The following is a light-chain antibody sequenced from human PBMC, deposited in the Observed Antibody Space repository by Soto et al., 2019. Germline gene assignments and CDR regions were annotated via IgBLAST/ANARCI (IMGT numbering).Light chain of an antibody. CDR3: SLFTTSATLV. J-gene: IGLJ3*02. CDR2: DVS. V-gene: IGLV2-14*03. Sequence: QSVLTQPASVSGSPGQSITISCAGSNSDVGAYNYVSWYQQHPGKAPKLIIFDVSNRPSGVSDRFSASKSGNTASLTISGLQAEDEAEYYCSLFTTSATLVFGGGTQLTVL. CDR1: NSDVGAYNY.